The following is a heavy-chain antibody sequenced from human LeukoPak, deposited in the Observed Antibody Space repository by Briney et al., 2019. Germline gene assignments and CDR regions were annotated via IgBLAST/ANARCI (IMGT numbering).Heavy chain of an antibody. CDR1: GFTFSSYA. CDR2: ISGSGDNT. Sequence: GGSLRLSCAASGFTFSSYAMSWVRQAPGKGLEWVSAISGSGDNTYYADSVKGRFTISRDNSKNTLDLQMNSLRAEDTAVYYCARDQYYDTSGFYLDFWGQGALVTVSS. D-gene: IGHD3-22*01. CDR3: ARDQYYDTSGFYLDF. V-gene: IGHV3-23*01. J-gene: IGHJ4*02.